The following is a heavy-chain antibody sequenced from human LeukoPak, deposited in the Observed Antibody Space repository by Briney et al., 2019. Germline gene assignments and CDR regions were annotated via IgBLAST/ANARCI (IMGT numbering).Heavy chain of an antibody. CDR1: GFTFSNYA. CDR3: AKGSLISCGGARCYELDY. J-gene: IGHJ4*02. D-gene: IGHD2-15*01. Sequence: GGSLRLSCAAPGFTFSNYAMNRVRQAPGKGLEWVSSITSRADSTYYAPSVRGRFTISRDNSKNTLYLQMSSLQAEDTAVYYCAKGSLISCGGARCYELDYWGQGTLVTVSS. V-gene: IGHV3-23*01. CDR2: ITSRADST.